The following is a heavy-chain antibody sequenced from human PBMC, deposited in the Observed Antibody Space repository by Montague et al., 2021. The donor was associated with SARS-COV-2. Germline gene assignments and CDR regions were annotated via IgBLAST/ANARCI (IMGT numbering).Heavy chain of an antibody. D-gene: IGHD1-1*01. CDR2: VHYSGRP. CDR1: GDSISSSSYN. Sequence: SETLSLTCTVSGDSISSSSYNWGWIRQPPGKGLDWIGSVHYSGRPXHNPSLKSRVTIYVDTSKNQLSLKLSSVTAADTAVYYCTRHVHMTWPEPSPGFDYWGQGTLVTVSS. J-gene: IGHJ4*02. V-gene: IGHV4-39*01. CDR3: TRHVHMTWPEPSPGFDY.